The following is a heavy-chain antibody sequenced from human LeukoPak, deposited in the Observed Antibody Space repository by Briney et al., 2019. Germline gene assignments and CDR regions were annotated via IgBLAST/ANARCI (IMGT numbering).Heavy chain of an antibody. Sequence: PSETLSLTCTVSGGSISSSSYYWGWIRQPPGKGLEWIGSIYYSGSTYYNPSLKSRVTISVDTSKNQFSLKLSSVTAADTAVYYCARAGPNYYDSSGYGPATRFDYWGQGTLVTVSS. CDR3: ARAGPNYYDSSGYGPATRFDY. CDR1: GGSISSSSYY. J-gene: IGHJ4*02. D-gene: IGHD3-22*01. V-gene: IGHV4-39*07. CDR2: IYYSGST.